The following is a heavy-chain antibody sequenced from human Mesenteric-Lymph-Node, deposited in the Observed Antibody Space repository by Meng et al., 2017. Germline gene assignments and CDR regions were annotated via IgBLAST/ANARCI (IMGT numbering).Heavy chain of an antibody. CDR3: ARLNYYDSTGYIDY. D-gene: IGHD3-22*01. CDR2: IYTSGTT. J-gene: IGHJ4*02. CDR1: GGSITSSSFY. Sequence: SETLSLTCTVSGGSITSSSFYWTWIRQPAGKGLEWIGRIYTSGTTNYNPSLESRVSISLDTSKKQFSLKLSSVTAADTAVYYCARLNYYDSTGYIDYWGQGTLVTVSS. V-gene: IGHV4-61*02.